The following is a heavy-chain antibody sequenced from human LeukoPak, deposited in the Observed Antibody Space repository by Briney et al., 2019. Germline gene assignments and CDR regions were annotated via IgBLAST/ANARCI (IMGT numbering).Heavy chain of an antibody. J-gene: IGHJ5*02. Sequence: VASVKVSCKASGYTFPNYGINWVRQAPGQGLEWMGLINPSGSSTLYAEKFRGRIIMTRDMSTATDYMELSSLRSEDTAVYYCARDNSIADRGWWFDPWGQGTLVTVSS. D-gene: IGHD4-23*01. CDR2: INPSGSST. V-gene: IGHV1-46*01. CDR1: GYTFPNYG. CDR3: ARDNSIADRGWWFDP.